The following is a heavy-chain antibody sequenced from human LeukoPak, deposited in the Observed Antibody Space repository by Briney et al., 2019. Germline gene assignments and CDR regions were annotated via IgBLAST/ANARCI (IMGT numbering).Heavy chain of an antibody. Sequence: SETLSLTCTVSGGTISSSSYYWGWIRQPPGKGLEWLGSIYYSGSTYYTPSLKSRVTISVDTSKNQFSLKLNSVTAADTAVYYCARSSFDWLFIFDPWGQGTLVTVSS. CDR2: IYYSGST. CDR3: ARSSFDWLFIFDP. J-gene: IGHJ5*02. V-gene: IGHV4-39*01. CDR1: GGTISSSSYY. D-gene: IGHD3-9*01.